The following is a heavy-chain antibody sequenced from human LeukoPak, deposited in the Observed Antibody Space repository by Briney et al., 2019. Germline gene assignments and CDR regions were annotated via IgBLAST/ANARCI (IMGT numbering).Heavy chain of an antibody. V-gene: IGHV3-30*18. CDR2: ISYDGSNK. CDR3: AKVRYSSSYYYGMDV. J-gene: IGHJ6*02. CDR1: GFAFSSYG. D-gene: IGHD6-13*01. Sequence: GGSQRLSCAASGFAFSSYGMHWVRQAPGKGLEWVAVISYDGSNKYNADSVKGRFTISRDNSKNTVYLQMNSLRAEDTAVYYCAKVRYSSSYYYGMDVWGQGTTVTVSS.